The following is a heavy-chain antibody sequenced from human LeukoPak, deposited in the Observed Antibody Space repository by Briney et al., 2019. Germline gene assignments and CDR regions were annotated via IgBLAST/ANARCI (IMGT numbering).Heavy chain of an antibody. J-gene: IGHJ6*02. CDR3: AKDQAGYYYYGMDV. CDR1: GFTFDDYA. D-gene: IGHD6-19*01. V-gene: IGHV3-9*01. Sequence: GRSLRLSCAASGFTFDDYAMHWVRQAPGKGLEWVSGISWNSGSIGYADSVKGRFTIPRDNAKNSLYLQMNSLRAEDTALYYCAKDQAGYYYYGMDVWGQGTTVTVSS. CDR2: ISWNSGSI.